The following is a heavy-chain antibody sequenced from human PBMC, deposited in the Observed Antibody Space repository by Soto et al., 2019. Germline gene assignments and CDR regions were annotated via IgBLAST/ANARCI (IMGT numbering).Heavy chain of an antibody. V-gene: IGHV4-59*01. J-gene: IGHJ3*02. CDR3: ARFRRGYDFWSGYFAFDI. CDR1: GGSISSYY. D-gene: IGHD3-3*01. CDR2: IYYSGST. Sequence: SETLSLTCTVSGGSISSYYWSWIRQPPGKGLEWIGYIYYSGSTNYNPSLKSRVTISVDTSKNQFSLKLSSVTAADTAVYYCARFRRGYDFWSGYFAFDIWGQGTMVTVSS.